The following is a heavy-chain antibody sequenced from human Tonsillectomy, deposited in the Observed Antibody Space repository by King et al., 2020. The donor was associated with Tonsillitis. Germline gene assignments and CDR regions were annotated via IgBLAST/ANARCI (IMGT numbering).Heavy chain of an antibody. V-gene: IGHV4-59*01. CDR3: ARVGGAPIAAQLYNWFDP. Sequence: QLQESGPGLVKPSETLSLTCTVSGGSISSYYWSWIRQPPGKGLEWIGYIYYSGSTNYNPSLKRRVTISVDTSKNQFSLKLSSVTAADTAVDYCARVGGAPIAAQLYNWFDPWGQGNL. CDR2: IYYSGST. J-gene: IGHJ5*02. CDR1: GGSISSYY. D-gene: IGHD6-25*01.